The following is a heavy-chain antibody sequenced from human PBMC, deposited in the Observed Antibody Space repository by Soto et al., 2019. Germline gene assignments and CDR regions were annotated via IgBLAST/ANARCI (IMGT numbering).Heavy chain of an antibody. Sequence: GGSLRLSCAASGSTFSSYEINWVRQAPGKGLEWVSYISSSGSTIYYADSVKGRFTISRDNAKNSLYLQMNSLRAEDTAVYYCARARFYYDKPRPFDYWGQGTLVTVSS. J-gene: IGHJ4*02. V-gene: IGHV3-48*03. D-gene: IGHD3-22*01. CDR2: ISSSGSTI. CDR3: ARARFYYDKPRPFDY. CDR1: GSTFSSYE.